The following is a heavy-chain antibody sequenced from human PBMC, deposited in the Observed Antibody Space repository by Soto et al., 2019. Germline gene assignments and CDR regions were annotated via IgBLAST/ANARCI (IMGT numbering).Heavy chain of an antibody. V-gene: IGHV4-39*01. D-gene: IGHD3-22*01. CDR2: IYYSGST. CDR3: ARRIPYYYDSSGYYFDAFDI. J-gene: IGHJ3*02. Sequence: QLQLQESGPGLVKPSETLSLTCTVSGGSISSSSYYWGWIRQPPGKGLEWIGSIYYSGSTYYNPSLRRRATISVDTSKNQFSLKLSSVTAADTAVYYCARRIPYYYDSSGYYFDAFDIWGQGTMVTVSS. CDR1: GGSISSSSYY.